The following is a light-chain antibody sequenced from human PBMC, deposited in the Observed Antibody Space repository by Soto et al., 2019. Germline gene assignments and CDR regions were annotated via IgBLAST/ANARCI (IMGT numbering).Light chain of an antibody. CDR1: SSDVGGYNY. CDR3: SSYTRSNTYV. Sequence: QSVLTQPASVSGSPGQSITISCTGTSSDVGGYNYVSWSQQHPGKAPQLMIYEVSNRPSGVSNRFSGSKSGNTASLTISGLQAEDEADYYCSSYTRSNTYVFGTGTKLTVL. V-gene: IGLV2-14*01. CDR2: EVS. J-gene: IGLJ1*01.